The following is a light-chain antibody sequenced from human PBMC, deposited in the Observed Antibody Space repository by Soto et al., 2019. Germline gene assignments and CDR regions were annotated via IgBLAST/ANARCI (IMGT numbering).Light chain of an antibody. CDR3: QQLNSYPLT. Sequence: DIQLTQSPSFLSASVGDRVTITCRASQGISSYLAWYQQKPWKAPKLLIYAASTLQSGVPSRFSGSGTGTECTLTISSLQPEDYATYICQQLNSYPLTFGVGTKVEIK. J-gene: IGKJ4*01. V-gene: IGKV1-9*01. CDR1: QGISSY. CDR2: AAS.